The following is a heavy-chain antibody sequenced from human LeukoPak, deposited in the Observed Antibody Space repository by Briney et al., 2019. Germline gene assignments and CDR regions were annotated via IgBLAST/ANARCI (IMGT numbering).Heavy chain of an antibody. CDR1: EFTFSSYS. V-gene: IGHV3-21*01. Sequence: GGSLGPSCAASEFTFSSYSMNWVRQAPGKGLEWVSSISSSSSYIYYADSVKGRFTISRDNAKNSLYLQMNSLRAEDTAVYYCARDAGSGYDYWWFDPWGQGTLVTVSS. CDR3: ARDAGSGYDYWWFDP. J-gene: IGHJ5*02. CDR2: ISSSSSYI. D-gene: IGHD5-12*01.